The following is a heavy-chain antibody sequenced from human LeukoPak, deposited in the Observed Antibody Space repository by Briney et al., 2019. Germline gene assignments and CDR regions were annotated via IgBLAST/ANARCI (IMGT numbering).Heavy chain of an antibody. V-gene: IGHV1-58*01. CDR1: GFTFSSSA. CDR3: AEDGDILTGYYKFDY. J-gene: IGHJ4*02. D-gene: IGHD3-9*01. Sequence: GASVKVSCKASGFTFSSSAVQWVRQARGQRLEWIGWIVVGSGKTNYAQKFQERVTITRDMSTSTAYMELSSLRSEDTAVYYCAEDGDILTGYYKFDYWGQGTLVTVSS. CDR2: IVVGSGKT.